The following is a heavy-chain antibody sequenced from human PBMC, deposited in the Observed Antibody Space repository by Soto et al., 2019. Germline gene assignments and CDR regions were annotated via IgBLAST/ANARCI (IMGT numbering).Heavy chain of an antibody. V-gene: IGHV3-74*01. CDR3: ARVRYSTGWTPVDC. J-gene: IGHJ4*02. Sequence: EVQLAESGGGLVQPGGSLRLSCAASGFTFRNFWMQWVRQAPGQGLVWVSRINSDGSTSNYADSVKGRFTISRDNAKNTLYLQMNSLGDEDTAVYYCARVRYSTGWTPVDCWGQGTLVTVAS. CDR2: INSDGSTS. CDR1: GFTFRNFW. D-gene: IGHD6-19*01.